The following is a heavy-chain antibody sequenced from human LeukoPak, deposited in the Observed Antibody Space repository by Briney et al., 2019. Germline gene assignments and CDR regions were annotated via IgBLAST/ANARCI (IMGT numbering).Heavy chain of an antibody. CDR2: IHQNGGTE. CDR1: GFTVSNYW. CDR3: ARDLSSRDAF. D-gene: IGHD6-13*01. Sequence: PGGSLRLSCAASGFTVSNYWMSWVRQAPGEGLEWVACIHQNGGTEYYVDSVKGRFAISRDNSKNSLHLQMSSLTVEDTAVYYCARDLSSRDAFWGQGTLVIASS. V-gene: IGHV3-7*03. J-gene: IGHJ4*02.